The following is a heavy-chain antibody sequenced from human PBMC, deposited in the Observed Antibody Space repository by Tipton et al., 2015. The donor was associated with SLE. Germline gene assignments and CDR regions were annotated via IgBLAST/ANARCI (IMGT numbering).Heavy chain of an antibody. CDR3: AAHLWLHYFVY. J-gene: IGHJ4*02. Sequence: TLSLTCTVSGDSILRSSYYWGFIRQPPGKELEWIGGIYYSGGTYSNPSLKSRVTISIDTSKNQFSLKLISLTAADTAPYSCAAHLWLHYFVYWGQGTLVSV. V-gene: IGHV4-39*07. CDR2: IYYSGGT. D-gene: IGHD5-18*01. CDR1: GDSILRSSYY.